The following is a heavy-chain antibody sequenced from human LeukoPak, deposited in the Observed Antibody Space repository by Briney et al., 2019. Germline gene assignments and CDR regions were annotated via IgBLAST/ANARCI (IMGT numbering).Heavy chain of an antibody. D-gene: IGHD5-18*01. Sequence: SVKVSCKASGLTFTSSAMQWVRQARGQRLEWIGWIVVGSGNTNYAQKFQERVTITRDMSTSTAYMELSSLRSEDTAVYYCAVGRDTATEFDYWGQGTLVTVSS. V-gene: IGHV1-58*02. CDR3: AVGRDTATEFDY. CDR1: GLTFTSSA. J-gene: IGHJ4*02. CDR2: IVVGSGNT.